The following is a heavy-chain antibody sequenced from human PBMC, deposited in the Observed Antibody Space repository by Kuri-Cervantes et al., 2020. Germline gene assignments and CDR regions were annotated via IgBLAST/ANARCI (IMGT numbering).Heavy chain of an antibody. CDR1: GYTFTSYG. V-gene: IGHV1-69*05. Sequence: SVKVSCKASGYTFTSYGISWVRQAPGQGLEWMGGIIPVIDTANYAHRLKGRVTITTDESTGTAYMELSSLRSDDTAVYYCASHTSGRGGRKFDPWGQGTLVTVSS. D-gene: IGHD6-19*01. CDR3: ASHTSGRGGRKFDP. J-gene: IGHJ5*02. CDR2: IIPVIDTA.